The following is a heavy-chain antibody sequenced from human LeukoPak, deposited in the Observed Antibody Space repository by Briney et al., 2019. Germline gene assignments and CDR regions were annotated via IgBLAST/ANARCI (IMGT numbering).Heavy chain of an antibody. D-gene: IGHD6-19*01. Sequence: GGSLRLSCAASGFTFTNYAMSWVRQAPGKGLEWVSSISGNGGTAYYADSVKGRFTISRDNSKNTLSLQMNSLRAEDTAVYYRAKVGQWLEPFDYWGQGTLVTVSS. J-gene: IGHJ4*02. CDR1: GFTFTNYA. CDR2: ISGNGGTA. V-gene: IGHV3-23*01. CDR3: AKVGQWLEPFDY.